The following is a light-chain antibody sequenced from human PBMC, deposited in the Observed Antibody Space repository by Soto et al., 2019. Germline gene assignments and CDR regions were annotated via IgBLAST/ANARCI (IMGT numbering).Light chain of an antibody. Sequence: EIVLTQSPGTLSLSPGERATPSCRASQSVSNNYLAWYQQKPGQAPRLLIYGAYNRATGIPARFSGSGSGTDFTLTISRLEPEDFAVYYCQQYGSSGTFGQGTKVDI. CDR2: GAY. V-gene: IGKV3-20*01. J-gene: IGKJ1*01. CDR1: QSVSNNY. CDR3: QQYGSSGT.